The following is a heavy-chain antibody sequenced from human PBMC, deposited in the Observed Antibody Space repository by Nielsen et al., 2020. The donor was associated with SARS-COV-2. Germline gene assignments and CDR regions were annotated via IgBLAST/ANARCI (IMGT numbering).Heavy chain of an antibody. D-gene: IGHD3-10*01. J-gene: IGHJ6*02. Sequence: GGSLRLSCAASGFTFSSYSMNWVRQAPGKGLDWVSYISTSSRTIYYADSVKGRLTISRDNAKNSLYLQMNSLRAEDTAVYYCARVITDGNYYYYGMDVWGQGTTVTVSS. CDR2: ISTSSRTI. CDR3: ARVITDGNYYYYGMDV. V-gene: IGHV3-48*01. CDR1: GFTFSSYS.